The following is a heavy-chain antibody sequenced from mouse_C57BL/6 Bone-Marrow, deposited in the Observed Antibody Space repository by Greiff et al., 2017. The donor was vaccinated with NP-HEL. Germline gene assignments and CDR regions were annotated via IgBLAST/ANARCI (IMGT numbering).Heavy chain of an antibody. D-gene: IGHD1-1*01. CDR3: ARRGSSSWFAY. Sequence: QVQLQQSGPELVKPGASVKISCKASGYAFSSSWMNWVQQRPGKGLEWIGRIYPGDGDTNYNGKFKGKATLTADKSSSTAYMQLSSLTSEDSAVYFCARRGSSSWFAYWGKGTLVTVSA. J-gene: IGHJ3*01. V-gene: IGHV1-82*01. CDR1: GYAFSSSW. CDR2: IYPGDGDT.